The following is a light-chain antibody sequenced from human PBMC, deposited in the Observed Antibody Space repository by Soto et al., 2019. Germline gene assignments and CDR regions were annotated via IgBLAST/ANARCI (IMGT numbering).Light chain of an antibody. CDR3: QQRKIWPPLT. J-gene: IGKJ4*01. CDR2: DAS. V-gene: IGKV3-11*01. CDR1: QSVDTY. Sequence: EVVLTQSPATLSLSPGERATLSCRASQSVDTYLAWYQQKPGQAPRLLIYDASNRATGIPARFRGSGSGTDFTLTISSLEPEDFAVYYCQQRKIWPPLTFGGGTTVEIK.